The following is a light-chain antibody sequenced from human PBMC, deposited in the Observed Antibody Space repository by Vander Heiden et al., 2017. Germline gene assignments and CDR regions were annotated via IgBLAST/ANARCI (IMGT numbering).Light chain of an antibody. V-gene: IGLV2-23*02. CDR3: CSYSGSSTLV. J-gene: IGLJ2*01. Sequence: QSIPISCTGTSSDVGSYNLVSWYQQHPGKAHKLMIYGVSKRPSGVSDRFSGSKSGNTASLTISGLQAEDEADYYCCSYSGSSTLVFGGGTKLTVL. CDR1: SSDVGSYNL. CDR2: GVS.